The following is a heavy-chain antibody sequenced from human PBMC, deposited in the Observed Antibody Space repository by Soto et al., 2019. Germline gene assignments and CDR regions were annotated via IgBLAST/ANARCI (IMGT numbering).Heavy chain of an antibody. CDR1: GYIFSTYG. V-gene: IGHV1-18*01. Sequence: QAQLVQSGAEVKKPGASVKVSCKASGYIFSTYGITWVRQAPGQGLEWMGWISGYNGNTDDGQHLQGRVTLIIDTSTSTAYMDLRSLRSDDTAVYYCARAEVYSSSWYAMDVWGQGTTVSVSS. CDR3: ARAEVYSSSWYAMDV. CDR2: ISGYNGNT. D-gene: IGHD6-13*01. J-gene: IGHJ6*02.